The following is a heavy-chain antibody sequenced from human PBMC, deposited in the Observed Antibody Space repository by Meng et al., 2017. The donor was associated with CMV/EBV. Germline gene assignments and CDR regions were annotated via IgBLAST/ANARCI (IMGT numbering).Heavy chain of an antibody. CDR2: IYWDDDK. CDR3: AHRGSYGYHGY. J-gene: IGHJ4*02. CDR1: VFSLSTSGVG. D-gene: IGHD5-18*01. Sequence: QITMTDPRSHLVKPTHTLTLSCTFSVFSLSTSGVGVGWIRQPPGKALEWLALIYWDDDKRYSPSLKSRLTITKDTSKNQVVLTMTNMDPVDTATYYCAHRGSYGYHGYWGQGTLVTVSS. V-gene: IGHV2-5*02.